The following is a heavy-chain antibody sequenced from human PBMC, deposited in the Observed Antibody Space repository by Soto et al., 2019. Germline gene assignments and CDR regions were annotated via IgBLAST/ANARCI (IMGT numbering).Heavy chain of an antibody. CDR3: ASNCYDYPHRYEP. Sequence: SETLSLTCSVSGGSISSYYWSWIRQPPGKGLEWIGYIHYSGSTNYNPSLKSRVTISIDTSKNQFSLKLSSLTAADTAVYYCASNCYDYPHRYEPWGQGTRVTVSS. D-gene: IGHD2-21*01. CDR2: IHYSGST. J-gene: IGHJ5*02. CDR1: GGSISSYY. V-gene: IGHV4-59*01.